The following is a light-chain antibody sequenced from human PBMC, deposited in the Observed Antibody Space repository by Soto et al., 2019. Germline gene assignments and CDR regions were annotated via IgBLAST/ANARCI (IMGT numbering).Light chain of an antibody. J-gene: IGKJ2*01. Sequence: IPMTRSPSSLSASVGDRVTITCRARQGVRAYLLWDQPRQGTAPKLLIYAASNLLSGVPARVSGSGSGTNFTLTISSRQPEDFATYYCQQSYKTPHTFGQGTKLETK. CDR2: AAS. CDR1: QGVRAY. V-gene: IGKV1-39*01. CDR3: QQSYKTPHT.